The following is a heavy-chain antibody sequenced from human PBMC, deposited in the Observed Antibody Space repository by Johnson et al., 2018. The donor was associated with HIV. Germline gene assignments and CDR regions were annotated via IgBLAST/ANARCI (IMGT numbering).Heavy chain of an antibody. J-gene: IGHJ3*02. CDR1: GFTFSSYG. CDR3: AILGWGAFDI. V-gene: IGHV3-30*02. CDR2: IRYDGSSK. Sequence: VQLVESGGGVVQPGGSLRLSCAASGFTFSSYGMHWVRQAPGKGLEWVAFIRYDGSSKFYPNSVKGRFTVSRDNSKNTLYLQMDSLRAEDTAVYYCAILGWGAFDIWGQGTMVTVSS. D-gene: IGHD2-21*01.